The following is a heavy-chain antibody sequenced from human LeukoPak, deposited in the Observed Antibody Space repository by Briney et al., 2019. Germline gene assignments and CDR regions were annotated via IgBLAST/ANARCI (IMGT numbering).Heavy chain of an antibody. V-gene: IGHV3-30*18. CDR1: GFTFSTYG. CDR3: AKDSIRAWELEY. J-gene: IGHJ4*02. D-gene: IGHD1-26*01. CDR2: ISNDESNK. Sequence: GGSLRLSCAASGFTFSTYGMHWVRQAPDKGLEWVALISNDESNKDYADSVKGRFTISRDNSENMLYLQMNSLRTEDTAVYYCAKDSIRAWELEYWGQGTLVTVSS.